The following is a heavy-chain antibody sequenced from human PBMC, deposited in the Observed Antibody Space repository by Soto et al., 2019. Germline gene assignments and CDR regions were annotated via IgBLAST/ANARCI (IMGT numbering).Heavy chain of an antibody. CDR1: GYTFTRYD. CDR2: MNPNSGNT. Sequence: ASVKVSCKASGYTFTRYDINWVRQATGQGLEWMGWMNPNSGNTAYAQKFQGRVTMTRNTSISTAYMELSSLRSEDTAVYYCAREVVGATINWGQGTLVTVSS. CDR3: AREVVGATIN. J-gene: IGHJ4*02. D-gene: IGHD1-26*01. V-gene: IGHV1-8*01.